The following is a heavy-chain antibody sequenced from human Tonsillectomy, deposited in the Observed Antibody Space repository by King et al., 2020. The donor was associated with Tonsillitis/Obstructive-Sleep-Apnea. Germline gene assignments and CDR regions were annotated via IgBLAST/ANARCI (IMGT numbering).Heavy chain of an antibody. Sequence: DVQLVESGGGLVQPGGSLRLSCAASGFTFSSYSMNWVRQAPGKGLEWVSYISSSSSTIYYADSVKGRFTISRDNAKNSLYLQMNSLIDEDTAVYYCARDTVFYSNPDYYYYYMDVWGKGTTVTVSS. J-gene: IGHJ6*03. CDR3: ARDTVFYSNPDYYYYYMDV. CDR1: GFTFSSYS. V-gene: IGHV3-48*02. CDR2: ISSSSSTI. D-gene: IGHD4-11*01.